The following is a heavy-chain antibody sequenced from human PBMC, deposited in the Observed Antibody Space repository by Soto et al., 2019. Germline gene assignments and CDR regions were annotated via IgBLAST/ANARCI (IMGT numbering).Heavy chain of an antibody. CDR3: AKNISYRTCNIFDM. J-gene: IGHJ3*02. D-gene: IGHD5-18*01. Sequence: GESLKISCTGSGSMFTGNWIAWVLQMPGKCLEWVGSTYPLDYQTIYNPSFQVQVTISGDSSISTAYLQWSNLKGPDTSTNYCAKNISYRTCNIFDMWGPGKVVTV. CDR1: GSMFTGNW. V-gene: IGHV5-51*01. CDR2: TYPLDYQT.